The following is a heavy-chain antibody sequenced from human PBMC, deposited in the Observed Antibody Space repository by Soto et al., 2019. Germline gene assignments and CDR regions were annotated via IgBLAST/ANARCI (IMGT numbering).Heavy chain of an antibody. CDR3: AKRLNILTGYYTPPPDAFDI. Sequence: PGGSLRLSCAASGFTFSSYAMSWVRQAPGKGLEWVSAISGSGGSTYYADSVKGRFTISRDNSKNTLYLQMNSLRAEDTAVYYCAKRLNILTGYYTPPPDAFDIWGQGTMVTVSS. V-gene: IGHV3-23*01. CDR1: GFTFSSYA. J-gene: IGHJ3*02. D-gene: IGHD3-9*01. CDR2: ISGSGGST.